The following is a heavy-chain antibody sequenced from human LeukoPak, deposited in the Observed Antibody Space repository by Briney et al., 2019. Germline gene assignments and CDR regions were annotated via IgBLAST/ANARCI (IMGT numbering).Heavy chain of an antibody. CDR3: ARGGPYDSSGDFDY. J-gene: IGHJ4*02. Sequence: AASVKVSCKASGGTFSSYAISWVRQAPGQGLEWMGRIIPIFGTANYAQKFQGRVTITTDESTSTDYMELSSLRSEDTAVYYCARGGPYDSSGDFDYWGQGTLVTVSS. D-gene: IGHD3-22*01. V-gene: IGHV1-69*05. CDR2: IIPIFGTA. CDR1: GGTFSSYA.